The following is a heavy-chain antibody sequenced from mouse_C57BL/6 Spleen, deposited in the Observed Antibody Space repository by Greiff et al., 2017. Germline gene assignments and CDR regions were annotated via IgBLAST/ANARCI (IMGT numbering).Heavy chain of an antibody. CDR2: IDPSDSET. Sequence: VQLQQPGAELVRPGSSVKLSCKASGYTFTSYWMHWVKQRPIQGLEWIGNIDPSDSETHYNQKFKDKATLTVDKSSSTAYMQLSSLTSEDSAVYYCASADYDYYYAMDYWGQGTSVTVAS. V-gene: IGHV1-52*01. J-gene: IGHJ4*01. D-gene: IGHD2-4*01. CDR1: GYTFTSYW. CDR3: ASADYDYYYAMDY.